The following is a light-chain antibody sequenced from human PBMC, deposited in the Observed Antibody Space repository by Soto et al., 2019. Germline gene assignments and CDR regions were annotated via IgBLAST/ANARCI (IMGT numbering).Light chain of an antibody. Sequence: QSALTQPVSVPGVPGQSITISCNGTSSDVGSYNLVSWYQQHPGKAPKLMIYEVSKRPSGVSNRFSGSKSGNTASLTISGLQAEDEADYYCCSYAGSSTYVFGTGTKVTVL. V-gene: IGLV2-23*02. J-gene: IGLJ1*01. CDR2: EVS. CDR3: CSYAGSSTYV. CDR1: SSDVGSYNL.